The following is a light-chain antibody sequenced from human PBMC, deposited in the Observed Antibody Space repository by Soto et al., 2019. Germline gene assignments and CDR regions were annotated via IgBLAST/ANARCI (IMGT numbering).Light chain of an antibody. Sequence: QSALAQPASVSGSPGQSITISCTGTSNDVGSYDLVSWYQQHPGKAPKLMIYEGSKWPSGVSNRFSGSKSGNTASLTISGLLAEDEADYYCCSYAGSSTYVFGTGTKLTVL. CDR2: EGS. J-gene: IGLJ1*01. V-gene: IGLV2-23*01. CDR1: SNDVGSYDL. CDR3: CSYAGSSTYV.